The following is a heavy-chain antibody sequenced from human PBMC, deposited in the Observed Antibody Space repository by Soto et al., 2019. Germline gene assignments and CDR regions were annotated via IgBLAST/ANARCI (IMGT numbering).Heavy chain of an antibody. Sequence: EVQLVESGGGLIQPGGSLRLSCAASGFTVSSNYMSWVRQAPGKGLEWVSVIYSGGSTYYADSVKGRFTISRDNSKNTLYLQMNSLRAEDTAVYYCARHPRNPGIAASTDYWGQGTLVTVSS. CDR2: IYSGGST. J-gene: IGHJ4*02. CDR3: ARHPRNPGIAASTDY. CDR1: GFTVSSNY. V-gene: IGHV3-53*01. D-gene: IGHD6-13*01.